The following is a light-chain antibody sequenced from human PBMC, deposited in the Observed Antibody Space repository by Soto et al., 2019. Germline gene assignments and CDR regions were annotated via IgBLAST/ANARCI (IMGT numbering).Light chain of an antibody. V-gene: IGKV3-20*01. CDR2: GAS. Sequence: EIVMTQSPATLSVSPGERATLSCRASQSVSSSYLAWYQQKPGQAPRLLIYGASNRATGIADRFSGSGSGTDFTLTISRLEPEDFAVYYCQQYDNSPLTFGGGTRLEIK. CDR1: QSVSSSY. CDR3: QQYDNSPLT. J-gene: IGKJ5*01.